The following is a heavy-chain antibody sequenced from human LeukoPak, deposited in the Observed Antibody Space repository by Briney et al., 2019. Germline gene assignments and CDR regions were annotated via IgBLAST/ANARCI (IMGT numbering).Heavy chain of an antibody. J-gene: IGHJ3*02. CDR3: AKDLVAGTMIYLSGAFDI. Sequence: PGGSLGLSCAASGVTFSSYAMSWVRQAPGKGLEWVSAICGSGGSTYYADSAKGRFTISRDNSKNTLYLQMNSLRAEDTAVYYCAKDLVAGTMIYLSGAFDIWGQGTMVTVSS. CDR1: GVTFSSYA. V-gene: IGHV3-23*01. CDR2: ICGSGGST. D-gene: IGHD3-22*01.